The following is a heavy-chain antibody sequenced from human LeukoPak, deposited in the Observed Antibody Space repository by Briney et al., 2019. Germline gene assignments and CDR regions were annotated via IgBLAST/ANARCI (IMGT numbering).Heavy chain of an antibody. J-gene: IGHJ3*02. CDR1: GGSISSYY. V-gene: IGHV4-59*01. D-gene: IGHD1-26*01. CDR2: IYYSGST. Sequence: SETLSLTCTVSGGSISSYYWSWIRQPPGKGLEWIGYIYYSGSTNYNPSLKSRVTISVDTSKNQFSLKLSSVTAADTAVYYCARDPSPGIVGATMGDAFDIWGQGTMVTVSS. CDR3: ARDPSPGIVGATMGDAFDI.